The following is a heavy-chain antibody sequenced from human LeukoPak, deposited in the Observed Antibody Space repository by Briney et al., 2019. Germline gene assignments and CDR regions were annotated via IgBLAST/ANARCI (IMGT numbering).Heavy chain of an antibody. V-gene: IGHV1-69*13. D-gene: IGHD3-9*01. CDR3: ARVGDKLRYFDWQEIYYMDV. J-gene: IGHJ6*03. Sequence: GASVKVSCKASGGTFSSYAISWLRQAPGQGLEWMGGIIPIFGTANYAQKFQGRVTITADESTSTAYMELSSLRSEDTAVYYCARVGDKLRYFDWQEIYYMDVWGKGTTVTVSS. CDR2: IIPIFGTA. CDR1: GGTFSSYA.